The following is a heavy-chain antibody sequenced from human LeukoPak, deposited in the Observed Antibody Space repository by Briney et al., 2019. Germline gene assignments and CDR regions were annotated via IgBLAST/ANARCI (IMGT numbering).Heavy chain of an antibody. Sequence: GGSLRLSCEASGFTFSTYGINWVRQAPGKGLEWVANIKQDGSETYHVDSVKGRFTISRDNAKDSLYLEMNSLRAEDTAVYYCARGGQAGTGDLWGQGTLVTVSS. J-gene: IGHJ5*02. CDR1: GFTFSTYG. CDR3: ARGGQAGTGDL. D-gene: IGHD3-10*01. V-gene: IGHV3-7*01. CDR2: IKQDGSET.